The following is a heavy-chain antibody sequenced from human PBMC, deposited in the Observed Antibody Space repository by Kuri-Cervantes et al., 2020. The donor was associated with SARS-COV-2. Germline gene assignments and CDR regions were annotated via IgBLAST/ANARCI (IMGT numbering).Heavy chain of an antibody. CDR1: GGSISSYY. J-gene: IGHJ6*02. D-gene: IGHD6-19*01. CDR2: IYYSGST. Sequence: GSLRLSCTVSGGSISSYYWSWIRQPPGKGLEWIRYIYYSGSTNYNPSLKSRVTTSVDTSKNQFSLKLSSVTAADTAVYSCARFSGWDYFYYYGMDDWGQGTTVTVSS. CDR3: ARFSGWDYFYYYGMDD. V-gene: IGHV4-59*08.